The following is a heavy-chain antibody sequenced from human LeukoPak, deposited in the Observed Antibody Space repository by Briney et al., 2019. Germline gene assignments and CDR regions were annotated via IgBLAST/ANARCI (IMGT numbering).Heavy chain of an antibody. CDR2: INSDGSST. D-gene: IGHD3-9*01. CDR3: ALDTLTGLDASDI. CDR1: GFTFSSYW. J-gene: IGHJ3*02. Sequence: PGGSLRLSCAASGFTFSSYWMHWVRQAPGKGLVWVSRINSDGSSTSYADSVKGRFTISRDNAKNTLYLQMNSLRAEDTAVYYCALDTLTGLDASDIWGQGTMVTVSS. V-gene: IGHV3-74*01.